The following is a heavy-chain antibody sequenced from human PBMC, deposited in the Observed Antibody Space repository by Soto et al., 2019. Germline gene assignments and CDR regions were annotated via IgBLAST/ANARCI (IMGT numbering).Heavy chain of an antibody. V-gene: IGHV4-59*01. Sequence: PSETLSLTCTVSGGSISSYYWSWIRQPPGEGLEWIGYIYYSGSTNYNPSLKSRVTISVDTSKNQFSLKLRSVTAADTAIYYCARDHSSGYYLNWFDPWGQGTLVTVS. CDR1: GGSISSYY. CDR3: ARDHSSGYYLNWFDP. D-gene: IGHD3-22*01. J-gene: IGHJ5*02. CDR2: IYYSGST.